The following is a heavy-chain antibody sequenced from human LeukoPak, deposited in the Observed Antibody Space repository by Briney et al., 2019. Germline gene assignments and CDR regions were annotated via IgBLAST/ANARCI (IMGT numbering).Heavy chain of an antibody. J-gene: IGHJ4*02. Sequence: SETLSLTCTVSGGSISSSSYYWGWIRPPPGKGLEWIGSIYYSGSTYYNPSLKSRVTISVDTSKNQFSLKLSSVTAADTAVYYCARHVISSSTRLDYWGQGTLVTVSS. CDR1: GGSISSSSYY. D-gene: IGHD6-6*01. CDR3: ARHVISSSTRLDY. CDR2: IYYSGST. V-gene: IGHV4-39*01.